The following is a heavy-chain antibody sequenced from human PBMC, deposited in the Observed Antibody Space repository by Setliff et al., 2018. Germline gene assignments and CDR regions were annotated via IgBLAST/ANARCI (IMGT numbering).Heavy chain of an antibody. J-gene: IGHJ4*02. D-gene: IGHD1-26*01. V-gene: IGHV4-34*01. Sequence: ETLSLTCAVYGGSFSGYYWTWIRQSPGKGLDWIGEISHDGNTNYNPSLQSRVTLSVDTYKNQFSLKLTSLTAADTAVYYCARGLVGATSVGPLDSWGQGTPVTVSS. CDR3: ARGLVGATSVGPLDS. CDR1: GGSFSGYY. CDR2: ISHDGNT.